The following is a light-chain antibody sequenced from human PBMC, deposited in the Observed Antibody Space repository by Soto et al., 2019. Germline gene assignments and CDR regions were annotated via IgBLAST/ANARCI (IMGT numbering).Light chain of an antibody. V-gene: IGKV1-5*03. J-gene: IGKJ2*02. CDR3: PQYNIYPGT. CDR2: KAS. Sequence: DIQMTQSPSTLSASVGDRVTITCRASQSISNWLAWYQQKPGEAPKLLINKASNLQSGAPSRFSGSGSGTEFTLTISSLQPDDFATYYCPQYNIYPGTFCQGTKLEIK. CDR1: QSISNW.